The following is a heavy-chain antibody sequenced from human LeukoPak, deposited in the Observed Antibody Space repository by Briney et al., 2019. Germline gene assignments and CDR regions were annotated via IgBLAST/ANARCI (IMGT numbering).Heavy chain of an antibody. CDR2: ISGSGATI. Sequence: PGGSLRLSCGASGFTFSSYEMNWVRQAPGKGLEWVSYISGSGATIYYADSVKGRFTISRDNAKSSLYLLMNSLRAEDTAVYYCARDVVGYGYSDYWGQGTLVTVSS. V-gene: IGHV3-48*03. CDR3: ARDVVGYGYSDY. J-gene: IGHJ4*02. D-gene: IGHD5-18*01. CDR1: GFTFSSYE.